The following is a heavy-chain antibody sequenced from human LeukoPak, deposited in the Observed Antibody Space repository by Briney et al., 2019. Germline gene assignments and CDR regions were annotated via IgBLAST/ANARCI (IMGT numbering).Heavy chain of an antibody. CDR1: GYTFTGYY. CDR2: INPNSGGT. Sequence: GASVTVSCTASGYTFTGYYMHWVRQAPGQGLEWMGWINPNSGGTNYAQKFQGRVTMTRDTSISTAYMELSRLRSDDTAVYYCARTRITMVRGVISPNWFDPWGQGTLVTVSS. CDR3: ARTRITMVRGVISPNWFDP. D-gene: IGHD3-10*01. V-gene: IGHV1-2*02. J-gene: IGHJ5*02.